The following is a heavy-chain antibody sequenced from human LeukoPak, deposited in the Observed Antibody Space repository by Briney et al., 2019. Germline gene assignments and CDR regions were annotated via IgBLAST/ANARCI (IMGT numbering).Heavy chain of an antibody. CDR2: VYSRGSI. Sequence: SETLSFTCTVSGGSMNTVSYYWVWIRQAPEKGLEWIGSVYSRGSIYSNPSLRSRVTISLDTSTNQFSLNLSSVAVADTALYYCARDRLSLGAFDIWGPGTTVVVSS. D-gene: IGHD3-16*01. CDR1: GGSMNTVSYY. CDR3: ARDRLSLGAFDI. J-gene: IGHJ3*02. V-gene: IGHV4-39*07.